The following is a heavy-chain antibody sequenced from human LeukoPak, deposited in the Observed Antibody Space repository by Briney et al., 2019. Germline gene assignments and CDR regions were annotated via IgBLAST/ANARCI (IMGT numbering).Heavy chain of an antibody. Sequence: GSLRLSCAASGLTFSNYWMDWVRQAPGKGLEWIGEINHSGSTNYNPSLKSRVTISVDTSKSQFSLKLSSVTAADTAVYYCAARDVLTGLHDYWGQGTLVTVSS. J-gene: IGHJ4*02. V-gene: IGHV4-34*08. D-gene: IGHD3-9*01. CDR1: GLTFSNYW. CDR3: AARDVLTGLHDY. CDR2: INHSGST.